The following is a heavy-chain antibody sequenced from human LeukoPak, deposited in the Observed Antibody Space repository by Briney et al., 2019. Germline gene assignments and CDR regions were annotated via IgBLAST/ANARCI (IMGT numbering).Heavy chain of an antibody. CDR2: IKSKADGETM. CDR1: GFTFTNAW. Sequence: GGSLRLSCATSGFTFTNAWMNWVRQAPGKGLEWVGRIKSKADGETMDYAAPVKGRFTFSRDDSKNMLYLQMNSLKSEDTAVYYCSTLTSRGLSDSWGQGTLVTVSS. D-gene: IGHD1-20*01. J-gene: IGHJ4*02. CDR3: STLTSRGLSDS. V-gene: IGHV3-15*07.